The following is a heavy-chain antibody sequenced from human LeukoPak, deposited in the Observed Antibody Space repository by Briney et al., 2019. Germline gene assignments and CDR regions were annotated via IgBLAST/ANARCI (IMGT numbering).Heavy chain of an antibody. CDR2: INHSGST. CDR3: ARGMYYYDSSGYYCPTSFDY. D-gene: IGHD3-22*01. CDR1: GGSFSGYY. V-gene: IGHV4-34*01. J-gene: IGHJ4*02. Sequence: SETLSLTCAVYGGSFSGYYWSWIRQPPGKGLEWIGEINHSGSTNYNPSLKSRVTISVDTSKNQFSLKLSSVTAADTAVYYCARGMYYYDSSGYYCPTSFDYWGQGTLVTVSS.